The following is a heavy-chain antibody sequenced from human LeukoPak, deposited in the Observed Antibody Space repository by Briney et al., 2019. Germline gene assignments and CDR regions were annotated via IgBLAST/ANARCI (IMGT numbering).Heavy chain of an antibody. D-gene: IGHD3-10*01. Sequence: GESLKISCKGSGYSFISYWIGWVRQMPGKGLEWMGIIYPGGSDTRYSPSFQGQATISVDKSFTTAYLQWSSLKVSDTAIYYCSKLVNYYGSGSGRWYFDYWGQGTLVTGSS. CDR3: SKLVNYYGSGSGRWYFDY. V-gene: IGHV5-51*01. CDR2: IYPGGSDT. CDR1: GYSFISYW. J-gene: IGHJ4*02.